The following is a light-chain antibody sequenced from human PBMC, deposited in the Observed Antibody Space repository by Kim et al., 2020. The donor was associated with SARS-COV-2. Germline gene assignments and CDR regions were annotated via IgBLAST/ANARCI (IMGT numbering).Light chain of an antibody. CDR3: YSFAGTYTWV. V-gene: IGLV2-11*01. Sequence: GQSVTISCTGTSSDVGGYNYVSWYQHHPGKAPKLMIYDVSKRPSGVPDRFSGTKSGNTASLTISGLQAEHEADYYCYSFAGTYTWVFGGGTQLTVL. CDR2: DVS. CDR1: SSDVGGYNY. J-gene: IGLJ3*02.